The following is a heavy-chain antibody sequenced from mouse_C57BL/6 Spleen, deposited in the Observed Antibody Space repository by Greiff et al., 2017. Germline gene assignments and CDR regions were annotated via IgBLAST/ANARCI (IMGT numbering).Heavy chain of an antibody. J-gene: IGHJ3*01. V-gene: IGHV14-4*01. D-gene: IGHD2-3*01. CDR3: ATGYYCGAWFAY. CDR1: GFNFTDDY. CDR2: IDPENGDT. Sequence: VQLQQSGAELVRPGASVKLSCTASGFNFTDDYMHWVKQRPEQGLEWIGWIDPENGDTAYDSKLQGKATIPADTSSNTAYQQRSSLTAEDTAVYYCATGYYCGAWFAYWGQGTLVTVAA.